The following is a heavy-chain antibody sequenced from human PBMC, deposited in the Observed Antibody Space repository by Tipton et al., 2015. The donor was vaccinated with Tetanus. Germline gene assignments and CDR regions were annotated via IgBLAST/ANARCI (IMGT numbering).Heavy chain of an antibody. CDR3: ARDLGDHPSDY. D-gene: IGHD3-16*01. CDR1: GGSFSGYY. V-gene: IGHV4-34*01. CDR2: INHSGST. J-gene: IGHJ4*02. Sequence: TLSLTCAVYGGSFSGYYWSWIRQPPGKGLEWIGEINHSGSTNYNPSLKSRVTISVDKSKNQFSLKLSSVTAADTAVYYCARDLGDHPSDYWGQGTLVTVSS.